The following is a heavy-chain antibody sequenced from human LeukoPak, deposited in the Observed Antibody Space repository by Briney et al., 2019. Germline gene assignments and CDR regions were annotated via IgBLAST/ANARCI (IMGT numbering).Heavy chain of an antibody. Sequence: PSETLSLTCAVYGGSFSGYYWSWIRQPPGKGLEWIGEINHRGSTNYNPSLKSRVTISVDPSKNQFSLKLSSVTAADTAVYYCARIGRLWYSSSWNHPYYYYGMDVWGQGTTVTVSS. CDR1: GGSFSGYY. J-gene: IGHJ6*02. V-gene: IGHV4-34*01. D-gene: IGHD6-13*01. CDR2: INHRGST. CDR3: ARIGRLWYSSSWNHPYYYYGMDV.